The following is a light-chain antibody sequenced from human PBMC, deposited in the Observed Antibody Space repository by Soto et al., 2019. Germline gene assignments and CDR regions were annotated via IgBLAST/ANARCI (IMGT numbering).Light chain of an antibody. Sequence: DIQMTQSPSSVSASVGDRLTITCRASRDISNSLAWYQQTPGKAPKLLLRGASSLHRGVPSRFSGGGAGTEFTLTISSLQPEDFATYYCQQSSSGPPFTFGPGTKVDIK. CDR3: QQSSSGPPFT. CDR2: GAS. V-gene: IGKV1-12*01. CDR1: RDISNS. J-gene: IGKJ3*01.